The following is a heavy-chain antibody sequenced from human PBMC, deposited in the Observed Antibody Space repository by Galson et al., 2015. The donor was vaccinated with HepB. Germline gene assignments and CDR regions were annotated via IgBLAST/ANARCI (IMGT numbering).Heavy chain of an antibody. CDR2: IYYSGNT. V-gene: IGHV4-38-2*01. Sequence: QVQLQESGPGLVKPSETLSLTCAVSGDSLRSGYYWGWIRQPPGKGLEWIGTIYYSGNTYYNPALKNRVAISIDTSMNQFSLRMSSVTAADTAIYYCTRGYTKAWYGVGYWGQGILVTASS. CDR3: TRGYTKAWYGVGY. CDR1: GDSLRSGYY. D-gene: IGHD3-10*01. J-gene: IGHJ4*02.